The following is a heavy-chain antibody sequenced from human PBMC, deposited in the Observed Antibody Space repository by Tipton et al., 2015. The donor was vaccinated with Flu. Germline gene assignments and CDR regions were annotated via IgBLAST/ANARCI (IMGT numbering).Heavy chain of an antibody. CDR1: GFGFSKYW. CDR2: IFPGDSDT. Sequence: QLVQSGAEVKKPGESLKISCQGSGFGFSKYWMAWVRQMPGKGLEWMGIIFPGDSDTRYSPSFQGQVTISADKSINTAYLQGNSLKASDTAMYYCARRGVGGKSGWFAVDYWGQGTLVTVSS. D-gene: IGHD6-19*01. V-gene: IGHV5-51*01. CDR3: ARRGVGGKSGWFAVDY. J-gene: IGHJ4*02.